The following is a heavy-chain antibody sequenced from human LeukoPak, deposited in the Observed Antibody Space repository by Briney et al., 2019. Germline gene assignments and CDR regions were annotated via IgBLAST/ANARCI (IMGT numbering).Heavy chain of an antibody. CDR1: GGSLSGYY. D-gene: IGHD2-2*01. V-gene: IGHV4-34*01. Sequence: SETLSLTCAVYGGSLSGYYWSWIRQPPGKGLEWIGEINHSGSTNYNPSLKSRVTISVDTSKNQFSLKLSSVTAADTAVYYCARVVVVPAARGRPDAFDIWGQGTMVTVSS. CDR3: ARVVVVPAARGRPDAFDI. J-gene: IGHJ3*02. CDR2: INHSGST.